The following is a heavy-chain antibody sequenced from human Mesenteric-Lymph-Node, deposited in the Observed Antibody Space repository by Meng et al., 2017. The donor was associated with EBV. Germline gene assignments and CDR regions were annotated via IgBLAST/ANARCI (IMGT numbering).Heavy chain of an antibody. V-gene: IGHV1-18*01. CDR3: ATEDAEYLGSGSD. J-gene: IGHJ4*02. Sequence: QVQRVHAGAEVKQPGASVKVSCKSSGYTFTTYAISWVRQAPGQGLEWMGWTSVHNLNTNYAQKFQGRVTLTTDTSTSTAYMELRSLRSDDTAVYYCATEDAEYLGSGSDWGQGTLVTVSS. CDR1: GYTFTTYA. CDR2: TSVHNLNT. D-gene: IGHD3-10*01.